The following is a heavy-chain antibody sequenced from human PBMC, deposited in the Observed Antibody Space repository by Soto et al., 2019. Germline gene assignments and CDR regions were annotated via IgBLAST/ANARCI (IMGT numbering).Heavy chain of an antibody. D-gene: IGHD6-19*01. Sequence: GGSLRLSCAASGFTFSSYGMHWVRQAPGKGLEWVAVICDDGSNTYYADSVKGRFTISRDNSKNTLYLQMNSLRAEDTAIYYCAKDMRPDGGWDIDFWGQGTLVTVSS. CDR3: AKDMRPDGGWDIDF. V-gene: IGHV3-33*06. CDR2: ICDDGSNT. J-gene: IGHJ4*02. CDR1: GFTFSSYG.